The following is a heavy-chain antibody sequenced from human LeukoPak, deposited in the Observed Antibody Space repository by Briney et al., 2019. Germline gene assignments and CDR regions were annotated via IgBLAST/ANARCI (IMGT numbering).Heavy chain of an antibody. CDR2: IYYSGST. CDR1: GGSISSYY. V-gene: IGHV4-59*08. D-gene: IGHD1-1*01. J-gene: IGHJ4*02. Sequence: TSETLSLTCTVSGGSISSYYRSWIRQPPGKGLEWIGYIYYSGSTNYNPSLKSRVTISVDTSKNQFSLKLSSVTAADTAVYYCARQGRTGTTDFDYWGQGTLVTVSS. CDR3: ARQGRTGTTDFDY.